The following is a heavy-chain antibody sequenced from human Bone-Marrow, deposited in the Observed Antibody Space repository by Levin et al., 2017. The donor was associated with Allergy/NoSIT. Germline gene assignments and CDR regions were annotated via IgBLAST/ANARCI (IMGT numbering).Heavy chain of an antibody. CDR2: IYPGDSIT. CDR3: ARLGGSYNDAFDI. Sequence: PGESLKISCQGSGYSFSTYWNGWVRQMPGKGLEWMGIIYPGDSITRYSPSFQGQVTISADKSIITAYLQWSSLKASDTAMYYCARLGGSYNDAFDIWGQGTMVTVSS. V-gene: IGHV5-51*01. J-gene: IGHJ3*02. D-gene: IGHD1-26*01. CDR1: GYSFSTYW.